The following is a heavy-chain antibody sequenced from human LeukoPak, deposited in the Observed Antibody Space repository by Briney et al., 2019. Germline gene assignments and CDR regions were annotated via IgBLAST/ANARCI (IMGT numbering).Heavy chain of an antibody. CDR2: ISYDGSNK. Sequence: GRSLRLSCAASGFTFSSYGMHWVRQAPGKGLEWVAVISYDGSNKYYADSVKGRFTISRDNSKNTLYLQMSSLRAEDTAVYYCAKLTHSSGWYGAEYFQHWGQGTPVTVSS. V-gene: IGHV3-30*18. J-gene: IGHJ1*01. CDR1: GFTFSSYG. CDR3: AKLTHSSGWYGAEYFQH. D-gene: IGHD6-19*01.